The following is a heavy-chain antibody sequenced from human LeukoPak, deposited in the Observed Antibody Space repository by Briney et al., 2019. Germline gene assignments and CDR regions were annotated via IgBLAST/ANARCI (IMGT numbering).Heavy chain of an antibody. J-gene: IGHJ4*02. CDR1: TGSIRTYY. D-gene: IGHD3-10*01. CDR3: ASGSYSGRAHLDC. CDR2: FYYRGAT. V-gene: IGHV4-59*01. Sequence: SETLSLTCSVSTGSIRTYYWTWIRQPPGKGLEWIGCFYYRGATTYNPSLKGRVFISADTSKNHFSLRLDSVTAADTAVYYCASGSYSGRAHLDCWGRGTLVSVSS.